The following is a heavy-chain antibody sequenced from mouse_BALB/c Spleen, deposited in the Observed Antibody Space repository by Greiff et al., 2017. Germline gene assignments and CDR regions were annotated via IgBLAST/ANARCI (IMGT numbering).Heavy chain of an antibody. CDR3: ARNYGNEFPFAY. V-gene: IGHV5-17*02. J-gene: IGHJ3*01. CDR2: ISSGSSTI. D-gene: IGHD2-1*01. CDR1: GFTFSSFG. Sequence: EVQLVESGGGLVQPGGSRKLSCAASGFTFSSFGMHWVRQAPEKGLEWVAYISSGSSTIYYADTVKGRFTISRDNPKNTLFLQMTSLRSEDTAMYYCARNYGNEFPFAYWGQGTLVTVSA.